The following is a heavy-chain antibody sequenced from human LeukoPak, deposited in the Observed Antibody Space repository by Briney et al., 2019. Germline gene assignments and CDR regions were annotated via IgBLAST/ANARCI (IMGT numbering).Heavy chain of an antibody. V-gene: IGHV4-59*01. CDR1: GGSISSSY. CDR3: ARGYDFWSGYPHFDY. D-gene: IGHD3-3*01. Sequence: SETLSLTCTVSGGSISSSYWSWIRQPPGKGLEWIGHIYYSGSSNYNPSLKSRVAISVDTSKHQFSLKLSSVTGADTAMYCCARGYDFWSGYPHFDYWGRGTVVTVSS. J-gene: IGHJ4*02. CDR2: IYYSGSS.